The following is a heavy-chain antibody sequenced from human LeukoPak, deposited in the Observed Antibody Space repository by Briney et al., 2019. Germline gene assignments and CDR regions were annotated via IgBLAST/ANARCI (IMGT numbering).Heavy chain of an antibody. CDR3: AREGGPYRPLDY. CDR2: VNLRGST. CDR1: GGSITNTNY. Sequence: SETLSLTCGVSGGSITNTNYWTWVRQPPGKGLEWIGEVNLRGSTNYNPSLMGRVAISVDTSENHISLQLTSVTAADTAVYYCAREGGPYRPLDYSGQGTLVTVSS. V-gene: IGHV4-4*02. J-gene: IGHJ4*02.